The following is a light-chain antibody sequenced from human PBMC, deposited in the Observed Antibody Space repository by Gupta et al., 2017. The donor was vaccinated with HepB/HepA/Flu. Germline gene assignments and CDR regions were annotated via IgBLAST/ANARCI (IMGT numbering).Light chain of an antibody. J-gene: IGLJ3*02. CDR2: EVN. V-gene: IGLV2-8*01. Sequence: QSALTQPPSASGSPGQSVAISCTGTSSDVGAYNFVSWYQQHPGKAPKLLIYEVNKRPSGVPDRFSGSKSGNTASLTVSGLQAEDETDYFCSSYAGSSDYWVFGGGTKLTVL. CDR1: SSDVGAYNF. CDR3: SSYAGSSDYWV.